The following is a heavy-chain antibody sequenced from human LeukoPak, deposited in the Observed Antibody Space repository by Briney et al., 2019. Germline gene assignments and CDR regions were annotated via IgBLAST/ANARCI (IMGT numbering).Heavy chain of an antibody. CDR1: GYSISSGYY. D-gene: IGHD4-17*01. J-gene: IGHJ4*02. V-gene: IGHV4-38-2*02. CDR2: IYHSGST. CDR3: ARDSPHDYGDRHFDY. Sequence: SETLSLTCTVSGYSISSGYYWGWIRQPPGKGLEWIGSIYHSGSTYYNPSLKSRVTISVDTSKNQFSLKLSSVTAADTAVYYCARDSPHDYGDRHFDYWGQGTLVTVSS.